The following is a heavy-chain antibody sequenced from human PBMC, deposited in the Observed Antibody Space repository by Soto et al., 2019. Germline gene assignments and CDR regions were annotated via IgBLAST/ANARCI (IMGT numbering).Heavy chain of an antibody. V-gene: IGHV5-51*01. CDR2: IYPHDSDT. Sequence: GESLKISCKGSGYNFATYWIGWVRQMPGKGLGWTGIIYPHDSDTRYSPSFQGQVTISADKSISTAYLQWSSLKASDTAIYYCARRLDNTLDFWGQGTLVTVSS. CDR3: ARRLDNTLDF. D-gene: IGHD1-20*01. J-gene: IGHJ4*02. CDR1: GYNFATYW.